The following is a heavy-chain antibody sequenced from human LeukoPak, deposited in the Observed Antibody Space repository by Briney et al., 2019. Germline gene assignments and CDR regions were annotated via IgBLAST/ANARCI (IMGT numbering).Heavy chain of an antibody. CDR1: GFTFGDHA. J-gene: IGHJ6*02. CDR2: ITCEACSGST. CDR3: TRGPIQLWIHNGMDV. D-gene: IGHD5-18*01. V-gene: IGHV3-49*04. Sequence: GRSLRLSCTASGFTFGDHAMSWVRQAPGKGLEWVGVITCEACSGSTEYSPSVKVRFTISRDNSKIIAYLQINRLKAEDTAVYYGTRGPIQLWIHNGMDVWGQETTVTVSS.